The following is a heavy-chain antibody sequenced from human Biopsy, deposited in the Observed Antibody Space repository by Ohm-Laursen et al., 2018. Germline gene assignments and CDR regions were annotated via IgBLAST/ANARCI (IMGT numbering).Heavy chain of an antibody. V-gene: IGHV3-11*01. CDR2: ISSGGTTI. J-gene: IGHJ6*02. CDR3: ARDTRWSPYSMDV. D-gene: IGHD4-23*01. Sequence: SLRLSFSASVFPFSDYYMRSLRPAPGKALEWVSYISSGGTTIYYADSVKDRFTISRDKAKNSLYLQMNSLRADDTAVYYCARDTRWSPYSMDVWGQGTTVTVSS. CDR1: VFPFSDYY.